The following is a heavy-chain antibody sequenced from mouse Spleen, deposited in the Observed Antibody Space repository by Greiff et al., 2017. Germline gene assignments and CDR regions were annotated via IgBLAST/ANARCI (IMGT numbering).Heavy chain of an antibody. CDR3: ARGGYSNDAWFAY. J-gene: IGHJ3*01. CDR2: IYPSDSET. D-gene: IGHD2-12*01. CDR1: GYTFTSYW. V-gene: IGHV1-61*01. Sequence: VQLQQPGAELVRPGSSVKLSCKASGYTFTSYWMDWVKQRPGQGLEWIGNIYPSDSETHYNQKFKDKATLTVDKSSSTAYMQLSSLTSEDSAVYYCARGGYSNDAWFAYWGQGTLVTVSA.